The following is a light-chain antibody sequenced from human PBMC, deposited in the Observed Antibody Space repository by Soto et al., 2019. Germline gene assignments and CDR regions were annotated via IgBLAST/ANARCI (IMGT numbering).Light chain of an antibody. Sequence: EIVMTQSPATLSVSPVERATLSCRASQRVSNNFAWYQQKPGQAPRLLIYDASTRATGIPARFSGSGSGTEFTLTISSLQSEDFAVYYCQQYNNWPLTFGGGTKVDIK. CDR3: QQYNNWPLT. J-gene: IGKJ4*01. V-gene: IGKV3-15*01. CDR2: DAS. CDR1: QRVSNN.